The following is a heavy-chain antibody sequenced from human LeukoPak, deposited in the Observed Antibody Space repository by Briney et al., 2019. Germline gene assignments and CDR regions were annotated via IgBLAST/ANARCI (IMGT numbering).Heavy chain of an antibody. CDR2: ISAYNGNT. J-gene: IGHJ3*02. CDR3: ASSGSYSTYDAFVI. V-gene: IGHV1-18*01. Sequence: ASVKVSCKASGYTFTSYGISWVRQAPGQGLEWMGWISAYNGNTNYAQKLQGRVTMTTDTSTSTAYMELRSLRSDDTAVYYCASSGSYSTYDAFVIWGQGTMVTVSS. D-gene: IGHD1-26*01. CDR1: GYTFTSYG.